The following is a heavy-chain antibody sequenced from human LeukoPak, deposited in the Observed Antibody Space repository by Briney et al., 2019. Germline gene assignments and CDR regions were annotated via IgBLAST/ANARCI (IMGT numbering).Heavy chain of an antibody. CDR1: GYSISSGYY. CDR3: ARLVPLTVAGIFDY. Sequence: SETPSLTCAVSGYSISSGYYWGWIRQPPGKGLEGIGSIYHSGSTSYNPSINSRVTISVDTSKNQFSMKLSSVTAADTAVYYCARLVPLTVAGIFDYWGQGTLVTVSS. CDR2: IYHSGST. D-gene: IGHD6-19*01. V-gene: IGHV4-38-2*01. J-gene: IGHJ4*02.